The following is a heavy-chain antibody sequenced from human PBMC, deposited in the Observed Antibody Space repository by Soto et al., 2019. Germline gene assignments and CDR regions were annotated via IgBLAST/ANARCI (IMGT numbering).Heavy chain of an antibody. CDR1: GGTFSSYT. Sequence: QVQLVQSGAEVKKPGSSVKVSCKASGGTFSSYTISWVRQAPGQGLEWMGRIIPILGIANYAQKFQGRVTINADKSTSTAYMALSSLRSEDTAVYYCARDSGDSLDYWGQGTLVTVSS. V-gene: IGHV1-69*08. D-gene: IGHD2-21*01. CDR2: IIPILGIA. CDR3: ARDSGDSLDY. J-gene: IGHJ4*02.